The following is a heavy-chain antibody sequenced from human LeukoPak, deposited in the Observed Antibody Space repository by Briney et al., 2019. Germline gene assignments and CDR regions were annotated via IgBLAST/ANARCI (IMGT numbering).Heavy chain of an antibody. CDR1: GGSISSSSYY. D-gene: IGHD3-16*01. J-gene: IGHJ4*02. Sequence: SETLSLTCTVSGGSISSSSYYWGWIRQPPGKGLEWIGYIYYTGNIYYNPSLKSRVSMSIDTSKKQFSLKLSSVTAADTAVYYCVRMLRVPNDPGGYFDNWGQGTVVTVSS. CDR3: VRMLRVPNDPGGYFDN. CDR2: IYYTGNI. V-gene: IGHV4-39*07.